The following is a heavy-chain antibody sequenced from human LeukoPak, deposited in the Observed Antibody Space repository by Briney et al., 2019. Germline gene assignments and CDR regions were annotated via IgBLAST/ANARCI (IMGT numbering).Heavy chain of an antibody. J-gene: IGHJ4*02. D-gene: IGHD5-18*01. CDR1: GGSISSSSYY. CDR2: IYYSGST. V-gene: IGHV4-39*07. CDR3: ARDFTAMANFDY. Sequence: SETLSLTCTVSGGSISSSSYYWGWIRQPPGKGLEWIGSIYYSGSTYYNPSLKSRVTISVDTSKNQFSLKLSSVTAADTAVYYCARDFTAMANFDYWGQGTLVTVSS.